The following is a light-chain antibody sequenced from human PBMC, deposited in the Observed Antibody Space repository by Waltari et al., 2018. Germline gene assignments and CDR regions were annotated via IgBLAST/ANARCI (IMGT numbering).Light chain of an antibody. CDR1: GSAVGAYNF. Sequence: QSALTQPRSVSGSPGQSVTISCTAPGSAVGAYNFVSWYQQHPGKAPKLVIYDVTKRPSGVPDRFSGSRSGTSASLTVSGLQPEDEADYYCCSYAGTWVFGGGTKLTVL. J-gene: IGLJ3*02. V-gene: IGLV2-11*01. CDR3: CSYAGTWV. CDR2: DVT.